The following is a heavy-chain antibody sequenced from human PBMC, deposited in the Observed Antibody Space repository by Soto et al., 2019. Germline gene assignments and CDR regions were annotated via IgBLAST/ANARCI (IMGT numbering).Heavy chain of an antibody. D-gene: IGHD6-13*01. V-gene: IGHV3-30-3*01. CDR2: ISYDGSNK. CDR3: ARGIAAAGTSTFDY. J-gene: IGHJ4*02. CDR1: GLTFSSYA. Sequence: GGALRLSCAASGLTFSSYAMRWVRQAPGKGLEWVAVISYDGSNKYYADSVKGRFTISRDNSKNTLYLQMNSLRAEDTAVYYCARGIAAAGTSTFDYWGQGTLVTVSS.